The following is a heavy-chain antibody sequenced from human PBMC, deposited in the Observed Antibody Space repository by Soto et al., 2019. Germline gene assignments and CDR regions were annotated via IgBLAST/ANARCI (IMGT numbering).Heavy chain of an antibody. D-gene: IGHD4-17*01. CDR2: IYYSGST. J-gene: IGHJ6*02. V-gene: IGHV4-59*01. CDR1: GGSISSYY. CDR3: ARGGDYGDYGEDYYYGMDV. Sequence: SGTLSLTCTVSGGSISSYYWSWIRQPPGKGLEWIGYIYYSGSTNYNPSLKSRVTISVDTSKNQFSLKLSSVTAADTAVYYCARGGDYGDYGEDYYYGMDVWGQGTTVTVSS.